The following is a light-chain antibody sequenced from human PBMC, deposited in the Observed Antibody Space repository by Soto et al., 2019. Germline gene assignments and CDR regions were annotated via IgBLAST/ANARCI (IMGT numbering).Light chain of an antibody. J-gene: IGLJ1*01. V-gene: IGLV4-60*02. CDR1: SGHSSYI. CDR3: ETWDSNTHV. CDR2: VEGSGSY. Sequence: QLVLTQSSSASASLGSSVKVTCTLSSGHSSYIIAWHQQQPGKAPRYLMKVEGSGSYNKGSGVPDRFSGSSSGADRYLTISNLQFEDEADYYCETWDSNTHVFGTGTKLTVL.